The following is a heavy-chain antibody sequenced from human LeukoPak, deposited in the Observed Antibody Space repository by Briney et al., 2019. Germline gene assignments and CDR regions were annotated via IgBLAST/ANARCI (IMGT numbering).Heavy chain of an antibody. CDR2: INGDGSST. CDR1: GFTFSSYW. D-gene: IGHD3-10*01. CDR3: ARAVYYSNYLGY. J-gene: IGHJ4*01. V-gene: IGHV3-74*01. Sequence: PGGSLRLSCAASGFTFSSYWMHWVRQAPGKGLVWVSRINGDGSSTNYADSVKGRFTISRDNAKNTLYPQMSSLRAEDTAVYYCARAVYYSNYLGYWGQGTLVTVSS.